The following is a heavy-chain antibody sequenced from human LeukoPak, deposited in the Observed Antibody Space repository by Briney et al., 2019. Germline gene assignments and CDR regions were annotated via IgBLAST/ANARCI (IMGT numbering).Heavy chain of an antibody. J-gene: IGHJ6*02. CDR1: GFTFSGSA. CDR3: TRRLWFGELLGYYYGMDV. Sequence: GGSLRLSCAASGFTFSGSAMHWVRQASGKGLEWVGRIRSKANSYATAYAASVKGRFTISREDSKNTAYLQMNSLKTEDTAVYYCTRRLWFGELLGYYYGMDVWGQGTTVTVSS. V-gene: IGHV3-73*01. CDR2: IRSKANSYAT. D-gene: IGHD3-10*01.